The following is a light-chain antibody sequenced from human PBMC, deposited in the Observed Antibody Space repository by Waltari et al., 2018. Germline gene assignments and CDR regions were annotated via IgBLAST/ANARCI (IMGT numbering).Light chain of an antibody. J-gene: IGKJ4*01. CDR3: QQAKTFPLT. CDR1: QGISTW. Sequence: DTQMTQSPSAVSASVGDRLTITCRASQGISTWLAWYQQKPGKAPKLLIYSASRLQNGVPSRFSGSGYGTDFTLTISSLQPEDFATYDCQQAKTFPLTFGGGTKVEIK. V-gene: IGKV1-12*01. CDR2: SAS.